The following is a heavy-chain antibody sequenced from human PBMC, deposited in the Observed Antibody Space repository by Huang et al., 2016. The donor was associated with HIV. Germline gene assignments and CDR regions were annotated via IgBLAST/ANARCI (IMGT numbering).Heavy chain of an antibody. D-gene: IGHD6-13*01. J-gene: IGHJ2*01. V-gene: IGHV4-34*01. CDR1: GGSVSGHY. CDR2: INDNGYP. Sequence: QVQLQQWGAGLLKPSETLSLTCAVYGGSVSGHYWSWIRQPPGKGLEWIAEINDNGYPNYNQSLKSRVTISVHTSRNQFSLKLNSVTAADAAVYYCARASWYEPRSWYFGLWGRGTLVTVSS. CDR3: ARASWYEPRSWYFGL.